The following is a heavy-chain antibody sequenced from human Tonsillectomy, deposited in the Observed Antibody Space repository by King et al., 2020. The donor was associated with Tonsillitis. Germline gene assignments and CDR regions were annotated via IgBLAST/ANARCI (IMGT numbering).Heavy chain of an antibody. V-gene: IGHV3-30*01. CDR1: GFTFSSYT. CDR3: ARDRGDYFDTSGPFDY. CDR2: ISSDGSKK. Sequence: VQLVESGGGVVQPGRSLRLSCAASGFTFSSYTMHWVRQAPGKGLEWVAVISSDGSKKYYADSVKGRFTISRDDSKNTLYLQMNSLRAEDTAVCYCARDRGDYFDTSGPFDYWGQGALVTVSS. D-gene: IGHD3-22*01. J-gene: IGHJ4*02.